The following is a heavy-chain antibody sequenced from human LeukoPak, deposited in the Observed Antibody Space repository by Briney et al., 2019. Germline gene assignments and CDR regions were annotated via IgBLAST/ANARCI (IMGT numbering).Heavy chain of an antibody. CDR3: ASPPKYYSSSWYLSYFDY. V-gene: IGHV4-39*01. Sequence: PSETLSLTCTVSGGSISSSSYYWGWIRQPPGKGLEWIGSIYYSGSTYYNPSLKSRVTISVDTSKNQFSLKLSSVTAADTAVYYCASPPKYYSSSWYLSYFDYWGQGTLVTVSS. CDR1: GGSISSSSYY. J-gene: IGHJ4*02. D-gene: IGHD6-13*01. CDR2: IYYSGST.